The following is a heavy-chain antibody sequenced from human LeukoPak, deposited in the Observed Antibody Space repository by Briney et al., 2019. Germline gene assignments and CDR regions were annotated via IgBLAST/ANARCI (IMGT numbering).Heavy chain of an antibody. D-gene: IGHD2-21*02. CDR3: ARDAGVYSGGDCFKD. CDR2: INHSGST. J-gene: IGHJ4*02. V-gene: IGHV4-38-2*02. CDR1: GYSISSGYY. Sequence: SETLSLTCTVSGYSISSGYYWGWIRQPPGKGLEWIGSINHSGSTYYNPSLKSRVTISVDTSKNQFSLKLSSVTAADTAVYYCARDAGVYSGGDCFKDWGQGTLVTVSS.